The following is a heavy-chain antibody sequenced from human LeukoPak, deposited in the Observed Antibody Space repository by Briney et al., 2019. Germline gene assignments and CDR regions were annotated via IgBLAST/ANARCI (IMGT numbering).Heavy chain of an antibody. D-gene: IGHD3-3*01. CDR2: INHSGST. V-gene: IGHV4-34*01. CDR3: ASLTYDFWSGYYTN. J-gene: IGHJ4*02. Sequence: PSETLSLTCAVYGGSFSGYYWSWIRQPPGKGLEWIGEINHSGSTNYNPSLKSRVTISVDTSKNQFSLKLSSVTAADTAVYYCASLTYDFWSGYYTNWGQGTLVTVSS. CDR1: GGSFSGYY.